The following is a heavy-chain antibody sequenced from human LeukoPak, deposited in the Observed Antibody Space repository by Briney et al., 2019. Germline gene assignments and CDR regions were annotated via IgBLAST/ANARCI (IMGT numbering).Heavy chain of an antibody. CDR2: ITSTSSYI. D-gene: IGHD1-26*01. CDR3: ARDPYSGSYGDYYYYYMDV. Sequence: LGGSLRLSCAASGFTFSTYNMNWVRQAPGKGLEWVSSITSTSSYIYYADSVKGRFTISRDNAKSSLYLQMNSLRDEDTAVYYCARDPYSGSYGDYYYYYMDVWGKGTTVTISS. J-gene: IGHJ6*03. CDR1: GFTFSTYN. V-gene: IGHV3-21*01.